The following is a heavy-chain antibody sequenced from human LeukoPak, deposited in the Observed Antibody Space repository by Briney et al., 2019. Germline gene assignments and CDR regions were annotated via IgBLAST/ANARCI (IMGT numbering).Heavy chain of an antibody. Sequence: SETLSLTCSVSGGSIGTHYWSWIRQPPGKGLEWFGYAHSSGHTRSNPSLQSRVTISVDMSDKHLSLKLTSVTTADTAVYYCARDTYDFNGQSEDFFDSWGQGTRVIVSS. CDR3: ARDTYDFNGQSEDFFDS. J-gene: IGHJ3*01. D-gene: IGHD2-8*01. V-gene: IGHV4-59*11. CDR1: GGSIGTHY. CDR2: AHSSGHT.